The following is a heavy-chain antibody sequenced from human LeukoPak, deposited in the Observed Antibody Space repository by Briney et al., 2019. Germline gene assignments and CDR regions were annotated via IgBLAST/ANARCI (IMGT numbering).Heavy chain of an antibody. CDR3: ARGLSGYPGDY. CDR2: IIPILGIA. CDR1: GGTFSSYA. J-gene: IGHJ4*02. Sequence: GASVKASCKASGGTFSSYAISWVRQAPGQGLEWMGRIIPILGIANYAQKFQGRVTITADKSTSTAYMELSSLRSEDTAVYYCARGLSGYPGDYWGQGTLVTVSS. V-gene: IGHV1-69*04. D-gene: IGHD3-22*01.